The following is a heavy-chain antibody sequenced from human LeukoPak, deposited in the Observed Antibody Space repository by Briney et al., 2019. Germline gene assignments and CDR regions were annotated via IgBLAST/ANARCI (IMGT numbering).Heavy chain of an antibody. V-gene: IGHV4-34*01. CDR2: INHSGST. CDR1: GGSISGYY. J-gene: IGHJ4*02. Sequence: SETLSLTCTVSGGSISGYYWSWIRQPPGKGLEWIGEINHSGSTNYNPSLKSRVTISVDTSKNQFSLKLSSVTAADTAAYYCARGPYYDSSGYYSQVDYWGQGTLVTVSS. D-gene: IGHD3-22*01. CDR3: ARGPYYDSSGYYSQVDY.